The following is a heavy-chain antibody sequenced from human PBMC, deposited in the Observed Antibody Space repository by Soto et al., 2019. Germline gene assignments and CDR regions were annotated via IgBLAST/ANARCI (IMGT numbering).Heavy chain of an antibody. CDR3: AKDFGINWYYFDC. J-gene: IGHJ4*02. CDR2: ISYDGSDK. Sequence: LRLSCAASGFTFRSHGMHWVRQAPGKGLEWLTLISYDGSDKYYADSVKGRFTISRDNSKNMLYLQMNSLGAEDTAMYYCAKDFGINWYYFDCWGQGTLVTVSS. CDR1: GFTFRSHG. D-gene: IGHD1-1*01. V-gene: IGHV3-30*18.